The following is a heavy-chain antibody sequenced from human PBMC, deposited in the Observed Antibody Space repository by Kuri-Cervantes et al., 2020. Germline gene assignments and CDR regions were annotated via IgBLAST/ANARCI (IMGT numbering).Heavy chain of an antibody. CDR2: INAGNGNT. CDR3: ARDRTQQLPYPSLFDY. J-gene: IGHJ4*02. D-gene: IGHD2-2*02. CDR1: GYTFTSYA. Sequence: ASVKVSCKASGYTFTSYAMHWVRQAPGQRLEWMGWINAGNGNTKYSQKSQGRVTITRDTSASTAYMELSSLRSEDTAVYYCARDRTQQLPYPSLFDYWGQGTLVTVSS. V-gene: IGHV1-3*01.